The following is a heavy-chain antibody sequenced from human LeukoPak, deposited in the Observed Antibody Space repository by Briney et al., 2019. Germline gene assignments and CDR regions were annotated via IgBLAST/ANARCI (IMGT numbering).Heavy chain of an antibody. CDR2: ISSSSSYI. D-gene: IGHD3-22*01. V-gene: IGHV3-21*01. Sequence: GGSLRLSCAASGFTFSSYSMNWVRQAPGKGLEWVSSISSSSSYIYYADSVKGRFTISRDNAKNSLYLQMNSLRAEDTAVYYCATLPITMIVVADYWGQGTLVTVPS. J-gene: IGHJ4*02. CDR1: GFTFSSYS. CDR3: ATLPITMIVVADY.